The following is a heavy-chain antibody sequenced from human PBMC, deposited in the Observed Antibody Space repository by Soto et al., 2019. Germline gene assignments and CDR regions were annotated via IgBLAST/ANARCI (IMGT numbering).Heavy chain of an antibody. CDR1: GGSISSGGYY. V-gene: IGHV4-31*03. CDR3: ARTSPGAGVVAAP. J-gene: IGHJ5*02. Sequence: QVQLQESGPGLVKPSQTLSLTCTVSGGSISSGGYYWSWIRQHPGKGLEWIGYIYYSGSTYYNPSLKSRVTTSLDTSKNQFSLKLSSVTAADTAVHYCARTSPGAGVVAAPWGQGTLVTVSS. D-gene: IGHD2-15*01. CDR2: IYYSGST.